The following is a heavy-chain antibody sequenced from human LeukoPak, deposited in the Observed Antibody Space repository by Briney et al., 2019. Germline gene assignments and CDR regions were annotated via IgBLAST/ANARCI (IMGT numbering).Heavy chain of an antibody. D-gene: IGHD2-15*01. CDR2: ISSSSSYI. Sequence: GGSLRLSCAASGFTFSSYSMNWVRQAPGKGLEWVSSISSSSSYIYYADSVKGRFTISRDNAKNPLYLQMNSLRAEDTAVYYCARGFWYCSGGSCYSAFFDYWGQGTLVTVSS. CDR1: GFTFSSYS. J-gene: IGHJ4*02. CDR3: ARGFWYCSGGSCYSAFFDY. V-gene: IGHV3-21*01.